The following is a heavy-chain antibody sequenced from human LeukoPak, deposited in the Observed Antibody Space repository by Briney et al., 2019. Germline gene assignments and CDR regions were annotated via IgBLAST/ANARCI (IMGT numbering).Heavy chain of an antibody. CDR2: IHTSGST. V-gene: IGHV4-4*07. CDR1: GGSISSYY. J-gene: IGHJ6*03. D-gene: IGHD6-13*01. Sequence: SETLSLTCTVSGGSISSYYWSWIRQPAGKGLEWIGRIHTSGSTNYNPSLKSRVTISVDTSKNQFSLKLSSVTAADTAVYYCARGVASSSWYYYYYMDVWGKGTTVTISS. CDR3: ARGVASSSWYYYYYMDV.